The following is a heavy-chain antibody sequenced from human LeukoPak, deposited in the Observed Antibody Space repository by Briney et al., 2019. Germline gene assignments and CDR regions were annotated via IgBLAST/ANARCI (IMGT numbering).Heavy chain of an antibody. CDR2: ISSSSSYI. CDR3: ASPLTMVRGPNAFDI. Sequence: GGSLRLSCAASGFTFSSYSMNWVRQAPGKGLEWVSSISSSSSYIYYADSLKGRFTISRDNAKNSLYLQMNSLRAEDTAVYYCASPLTMVRGPNAFDIWGQGTMVTVSS. J-gene: IGHJ3*02. D-gene: IGHD3-10*01. CDR1: GFTFSSYS. V-gene: IGHV3-21*01.